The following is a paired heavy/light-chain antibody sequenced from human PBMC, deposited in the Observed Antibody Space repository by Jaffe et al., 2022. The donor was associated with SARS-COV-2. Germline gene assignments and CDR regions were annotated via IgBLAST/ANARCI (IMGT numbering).Heavy chain of an antibody. CDR1: GFSFSNHA. D-gene: IGHD4-17*01. V-gene: IGHV3-30-3*01. Sequence: QALLVESGGGVVQPERSLRLSCAASGFSFSNHAIHWVRQAPGKGLEWVAVIAYDGTNIHYADSVKGRFSISRDNSKNTVYLQMSSLRAEDTAVYYCARDRPRDDYGDLRFDYWGQGTLVTVSS. J-gene: IGHJ4*02. CDR3: ARDRPRDDYGDLRFDY. CDR2: IAYDGTNI.
Light chain of an antibody. CDR2: GAS. Sequence: DIQLTQSPSFLSASVGDRVTITCRASQGISNHLTWYQQKPGKAPKLLIYGASTLQSGAPSRFSGSGSGTEFTLTIGSLLPDDFASYYCQQLDTYPLTFGGGTKVEIK. CDR1: QGISNH. J-gene: IGKJ4*01. V-gene: IGKV1-9*01. CDR3: QQLDTYPLT.